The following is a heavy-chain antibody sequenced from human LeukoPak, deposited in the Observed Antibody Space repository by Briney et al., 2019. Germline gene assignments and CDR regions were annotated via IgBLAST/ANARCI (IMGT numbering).Heavy chain of an antibody. D-gene: IGHD5-24*01. Sequence: GASVKVSCKASGGTFSSYAINWVRQATGQGLEWMGWMNPNSGNTGYAQKFQGRVTITRNTSISTAYMELSSLRSEDTAVYYCARDLEMATTLYLYFDLWGRGTLVTVSS. CDR3: ARDLEMATTLYLYFDL. CDR1: GGTFSSYA. CDR2: MNPNSGNT. J-gene: IGHJ2*01. V-gene: IGHV1-8*03.